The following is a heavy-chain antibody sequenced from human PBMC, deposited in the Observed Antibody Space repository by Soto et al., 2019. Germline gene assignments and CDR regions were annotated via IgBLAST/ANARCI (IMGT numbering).Heavy chain of an antibody. V-gene: IGHV3-49*03. J-gene: IGHJ4*02. D-gene: IGHD6-19*01. CDR3: AREGLAVAGALDY. CDR2: SRSNAFGGTT. CDR1: GFTFGDYA. Sequence: GGSLRLSCTTSGFTFGDYAMTWFRQAPGKGLEWVGFSRSNAFGGTTEYAPSVRGRFTISRDTSTSVAYLHMDSLKAEDTAVYYCAREGLAVAGALDYWGQGTLVTVSS.